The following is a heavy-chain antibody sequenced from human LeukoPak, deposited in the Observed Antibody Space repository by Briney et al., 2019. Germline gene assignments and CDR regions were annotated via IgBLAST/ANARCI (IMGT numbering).Heavy chain of an antibody. J-gene: IGHJ6*02. CDR3: AKAPPAATNYYYGMDV. D-gene: IGHD2-15*01. CDR2: VSGRGDAT. CDR1: GFTFSSYA. V-gene: IGHV3-23*01. Sequence: GGSLRLSCAASGFTFSSYAMSWVRQAPGKGLEWVSAVSGRGDATYYADSVKGRFTISRDDPKNTLYLQMNSLRAEDTAVYHCAKAPPAATNYYYGMDVWGQGTTVTVSS.